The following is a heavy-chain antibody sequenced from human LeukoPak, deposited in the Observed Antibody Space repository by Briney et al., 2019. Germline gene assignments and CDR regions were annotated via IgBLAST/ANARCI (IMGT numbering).Heavy chain of an antibody. J-gene: IGHJ4*02. CDR1: GFTFSSYW. D-gene: IGHD3-10*01. Sequence: GGSLRLSCAASGFTFSSYWMHWVRQGPGKGLVWVSRINSEGSSTSYADSVKGRLTISRDNAKNTLYLQMNSLRAEDTAVYYCARVVLWFGELEGFDYWGQGTLVTVSS. CDR2: INSEGSST. CDR3: ARVVLWFGELEGFDY. V-gene: IGHV3-74*01.